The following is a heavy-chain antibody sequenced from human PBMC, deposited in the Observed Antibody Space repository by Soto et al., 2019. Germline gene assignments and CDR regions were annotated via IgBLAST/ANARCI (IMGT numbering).Heavy chain of an antibody. CDR1: GFSFSSYA. D-gene: IGHD4-4*01. J-gene: IGHJ4*02. CDR3: AKGSIEYSASVDN. V-gene: IGHV3-23*01. CDR2: MSARGVSS. Sequence: DVQLLDSGGGLVQPGGSLRLSCAASGFSFSSYAMVWVRQAPGKGLEWVSVMSARGVSSYFAESLKGRFTISRYNSKNVLSLEMNSLRAEDTAIYFCAKGSIEYSASVDNWGQGTLVLVSS.